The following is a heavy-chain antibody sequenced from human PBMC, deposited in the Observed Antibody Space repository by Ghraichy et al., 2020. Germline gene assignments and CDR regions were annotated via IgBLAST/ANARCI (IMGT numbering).Heavy chain of an antibody. D-gene: IGHD3-3*01. CDR2: IYYSGST. CDR3: AREVVYYDFYRAYLDL. V-gene: IGHV4-61*08. Sequence: SETPSLTCTVSGGAVSSGGYYWSWVRQPPGKGLEWIGFIYYSGSTNYNPSLKSRVTISVDTSKNQFSLKLSSVIAADTAVYYCAREVVYYDFYRAYLDLWRRCTLLTVSS. CDR1: GGAVSSGGYY. J-gene: IGHJ2*01.